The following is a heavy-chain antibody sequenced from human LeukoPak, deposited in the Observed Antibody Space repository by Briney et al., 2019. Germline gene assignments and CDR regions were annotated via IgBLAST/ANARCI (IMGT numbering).Heavy chain of an antibody. V-gene: IGHV3-30-3*01. D-gene: IGHD3-22*01. J-gene: IGHJ3*02. Sequence: QAGGSLRLSCAASGFTFSSYAMHWVRQAPGKGLEWVAVISYDGSNKYYADSVKGRFTISRDNSKNTLYLQMNSLRAEDTAVYYCAREWLSLIDYYDSSGTPDAFDIWGQGTMVTVSS. CDR2: ISYDGSNK. CDR1: GFTFSSYA. CDR3: AREWLSLIDYYDSSGTPDAFDI.